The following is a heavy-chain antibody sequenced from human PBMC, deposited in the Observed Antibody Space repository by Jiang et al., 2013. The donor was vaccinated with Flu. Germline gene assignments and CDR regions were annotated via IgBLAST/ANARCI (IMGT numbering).Heavy chain of an antibody. CDR1: GYSFTSYW. Sequence: GYSFTSYWIGWVRQMPGKGLEWMGIIYPGDSDTRYSPSFQGQVTISADKSISTAYLQWSSLKASDTAMYYCARAGYSSSWYRTFDYWGQGTLVTVSS. CDR2: IYPGDSDT. J-gene: IGHJ4*02. CDR3: ARAGYSSSWYRTFDY. V-gene: IGHV5-51*01. D-gene: IGHD6-13*01.